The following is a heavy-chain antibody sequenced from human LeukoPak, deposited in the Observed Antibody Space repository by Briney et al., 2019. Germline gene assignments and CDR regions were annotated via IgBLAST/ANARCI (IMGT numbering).Heavy chain of an antibody. D-gene: IGHD6-19*01. J-gene: IGHJ3*02. V-gene: IGHV1-2*02. CDR1: GYTFTGYY. Sequence: GASVKVSCKASGYTFTGYYMHWVRQAPGQGLEWMGWINPNSGGTNYAQKFQGKFTMTRDTSITTAYMDLSSLRSDDTAVYYCARGVAVAGLRAFDIWGQGTMVTVSS. CDR2: INPNSGGT. CDR3: ARGVAVAGLRAFDI.